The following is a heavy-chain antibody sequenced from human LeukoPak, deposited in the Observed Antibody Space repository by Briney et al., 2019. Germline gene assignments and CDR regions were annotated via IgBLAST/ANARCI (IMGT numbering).Heavy chain of an antibody. J-gene: IGHJ4*02. CDR2: IKEDGSIQ. CDR1: GFSFSSYW. Sequence: GGSLRLSCVGFGFSFSSYWMTWVRQARGKGLEWLANIKEDGSIQYYLDSVRGRFTISRDNAKTSVYLQLNSLRADDTAVYYCARDVWTGVAVSDYWGQGTLVTVSS. V-gene: IGHV3-7*01. D-gene: IGHD6-19*01. CDR3: ARDVWTGVAVSDY.